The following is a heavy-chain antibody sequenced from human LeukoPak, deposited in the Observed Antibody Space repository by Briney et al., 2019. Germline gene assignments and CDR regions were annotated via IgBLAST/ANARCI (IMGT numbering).Heavy chain of an antibody. Sequence: PSETLSLTCTVSGNSISSYYWSWIRQPPGQVLEWIGHIYDSGSTKYNSSLKSRVTISVDTPKNQFSLKLTSVTAADTAVYYCARMMDIAWGMDVWGQGTTVTVSS. CDR2: IYDSGST. D-gene: IGHD2-21*01. J-gene: IGHJ6*02. V-gene: IGHV4-59*01. CDR3: ARMMDIAWGMDV. CDR1: GNSISSYY.